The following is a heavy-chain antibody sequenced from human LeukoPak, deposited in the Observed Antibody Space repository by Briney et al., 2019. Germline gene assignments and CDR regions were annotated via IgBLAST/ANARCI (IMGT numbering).Heavy chain of an antibody. CDR2: IRSKTKNYAT. CDR3: AELGITMIGGV. V-gene: IGHV3-73*01. CDR1: GFNFSDSA. Sequence: GGSLRLSCAVSGFNFSDSALHWVRQASGKGLEWVGRIRSKTKNYATSYGASVRGRFTISRDNAKNSLYLQMNSLRAEDTAVYYCAELGITMIGGVWGKGTTVTISS. D-gene: IGHD3-10*02. J-gene: IGHJ6*04.